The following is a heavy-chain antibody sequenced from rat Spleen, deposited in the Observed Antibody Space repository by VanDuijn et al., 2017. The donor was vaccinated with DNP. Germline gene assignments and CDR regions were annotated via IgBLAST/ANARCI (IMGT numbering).Heavy chain of an antibody. V-gene: IGHV5-20*01. CDR2: ISYDGSST. Sequence: EVQLVESGGGLVQPGGSLRLSCAASGFTFSDYGMAWVRQAPTKGLEWVATISYDGSSTYYRDSVKGRFTLSRDDAKSSLYLQMNSLKSEDTATYYCTTDYYDGNYYPGYWGQGTLVTVSS. CDR1: GFTFSDYG. D-gene: IGHD1-12*02. J-gene: IGHJ3*01. CDR3: TTDYYDGNYYPGY.